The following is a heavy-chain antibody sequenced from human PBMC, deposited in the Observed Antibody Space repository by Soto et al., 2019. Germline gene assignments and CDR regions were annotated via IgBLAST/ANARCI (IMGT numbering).Heavy chain of an antibody. D-gene: IGHD3-10*01. Sequence: QVQLVQSGVEVKKPGASVKVSCQASGYAFITYGVTWVRQAPGQGLEWMGWISVYNGDTDYAQKMQDRLSMTTDAATSTAYMEVRSLTSDDTAVYYCARSRAAGWYYYGLDVWGQGTTVTVSS. J-gene: IGHJ6*02. CDR3: ARSRAAGWYYYGLDV. CDR2: ISVYNGDT. V-gene: IGHV1-18*04. CDR1: GYAFITYG.